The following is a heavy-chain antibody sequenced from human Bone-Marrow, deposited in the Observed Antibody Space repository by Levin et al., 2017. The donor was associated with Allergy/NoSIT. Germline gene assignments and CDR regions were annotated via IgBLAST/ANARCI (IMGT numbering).Heavy chain of an antibody. CDR3: AKAGTTVTTLGWFGP. Sequence: VKVSCKASGGPFNPYTIAWVRQAPGQGLEWMGEIIPMFASTTYAQKFRDRITLTADESTNTAYMALSGLRSEDTAVYFCAKAGTTVTTLGWFGPWGHGTLLTVSS. CDR1: GGPFNPYT. J-gene: IGHJ5*02. D-gene: IGHD4-17*01. CDR2: IIPMFAST. V-gene: IGHV1-69*01.